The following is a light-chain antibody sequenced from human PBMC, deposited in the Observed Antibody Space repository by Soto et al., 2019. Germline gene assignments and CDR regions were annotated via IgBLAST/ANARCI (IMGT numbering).Light chain of an antibody. Sequence: EIGLMQSPATLSVSPGERATLSCRASQSVSSNLAWYQQKPGQAPRLLIYGTSTRATGVPARFSGSGSGTEFTLTISSLQSEDFAVYYCQQYNNWPRTFGQGAKV. CDR3: QQYNNWPRT. CDR2: GTS. CDR1: QSVSSN. J-gene: IGKJ1*01. V-gene: IGKV3-15*01.